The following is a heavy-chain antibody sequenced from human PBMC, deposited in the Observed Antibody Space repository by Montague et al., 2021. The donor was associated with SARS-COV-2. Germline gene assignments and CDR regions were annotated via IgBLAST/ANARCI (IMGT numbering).Heavy chain of an antibody. D-gene: IGHD3-9*01. CDR1: GGSINSGSYY. CDR2: ISTSGNT. V-gene: IGHV4-61*02. J-gene: IGHJ6*02. Sequence: TLSLTCTVSGGSINSGSYYWGWIRQAAGKGLEWIGRISTSGNTKYNTSLKSRVTISVDSSKNQFSLKMYSVTAADTAVYYCARDTRPNFAYYDILAGDYDYDGLDVWGQGTTVTVSS. CDR3: ARDTRPNFAYYDILAGDYDYDGLDV.